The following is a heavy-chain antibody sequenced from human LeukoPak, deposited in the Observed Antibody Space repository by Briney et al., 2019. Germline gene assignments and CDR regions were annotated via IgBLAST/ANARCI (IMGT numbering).Heavy chain of an antibody. J-gene: IGHJ4*02. CDR3: AKELHSSSNFDY. V-gene: IGHV3-30*02. CDR1: GFTFSSYG. D-gene: IGHD6-6*01. CDR2: IRYDGSNK. Sequence: GGSLRLSCAASGFTFSSYGMHWVRQAPGKGLEWVAFIRYDGSNKYYADSVKGRFTISRDNSKNTLHLQMNSLRAEDTAVYYCAKELHSSSNFDYWGQGTLVTVSS.